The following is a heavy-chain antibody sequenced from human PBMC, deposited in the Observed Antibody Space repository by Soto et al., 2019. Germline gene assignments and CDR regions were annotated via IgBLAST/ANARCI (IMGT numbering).Heavy chain of an antibody. J-gene: IGHJ4*02. V-gene: IGHV4-31*03. D-gene: IGHD4-17*01. Sequence: SETLSLTCTVSGGSISSGGYYWSWIGQHPGKGLEWIGYIYYSGSTYYNPSLKSRVTISVDTSKNQFSLKLSSVTAADTAVYYCASSPLDYGGNSAEYYFDYWGQGTLVTVSS. CDR3: ASSPLDYGGNSAEYYFDY. CDR1: GGSISSGGYY. CDR2: IYYSGST.